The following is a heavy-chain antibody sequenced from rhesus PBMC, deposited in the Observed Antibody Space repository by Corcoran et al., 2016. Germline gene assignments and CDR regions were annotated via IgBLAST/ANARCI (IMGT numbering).Heavy chain of an antibody. V-gene: IGHV4-160*01. CDR3: ARAPYSGRLDY. CDR1: GGSISSHY. Sequence: QVQLQESGPGLAKPSETLSLTCAVSGGSISSHYWSWIRQPPGKGLEWNGRSSGWGGSTYYNPSLNSLVTISTDTSQNQVSLKLSSVTAADTAVYYCARAPYSGRLDYWGQGVLVTVSS. CDR2: SSGWGGST. J-gene: IGHJ4*01. D-gene: IGHD6-25*01.